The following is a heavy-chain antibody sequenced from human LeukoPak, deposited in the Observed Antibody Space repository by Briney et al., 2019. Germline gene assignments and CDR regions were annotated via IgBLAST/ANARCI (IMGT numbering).Heavy chain of an antibody. V-gene: IGHV3-7*03. D-gene: IGHD3-22*01. Sequence: GGSLRLSCATSGFTFSRYWMSWVRQAPGKGLECVANIKQDGSVTYYVDSVRGRFTISGDNAKNSLYLQMNSLRAEDTAVYYCARDPWADSSGFPLHHWGQGTLVTVSS. CDR1: GFTFSRYW. CDR3: ARDPWADSSGFPLHH. CDR2: IKQDGSVT. J-gene: IGHJ1*01.